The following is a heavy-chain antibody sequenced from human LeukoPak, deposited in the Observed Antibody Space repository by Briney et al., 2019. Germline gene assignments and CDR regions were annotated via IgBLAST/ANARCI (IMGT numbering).Heavy chain of an antibody. Sequence: GASVKVSCKASGYTFTCYYMHWVRQAPGQGLEWMGWINPNSGGTNYAQTFQGRVTMTRDTSISTAYMELSSLRSDDTAVYYCASGASSRTNAYRYWGQGTLVTVSS. D-gene: IGHD2-2*01. CDR2: INPNSGGT. V-gene: IGHV1-2*02. J-gene: IGHJ4*02. CDR1: GYTFTCYY. CDR3: ASGASSRTNAYRY.